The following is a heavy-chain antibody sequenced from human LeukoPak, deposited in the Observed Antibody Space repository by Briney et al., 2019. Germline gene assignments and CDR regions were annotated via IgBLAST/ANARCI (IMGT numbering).Heavy chain of an antibody. Sequence: SGPALLKPTQTLTLICTFSGFAVRTSGMSVGWIRQPPAKALEWLSHIDWDDDKFYSTSLKTRLTISKDTSKNQVVLTMTDMDPVDTATYYCARIRYSSGWYDFDYWGQGTLVTVSS. V-gene: IGHV2-70*04. CDR2: IDWDDDK. CDR1: GFAVRTSGMS. J-gene: IGHJ4*02. CDR3: ARIRYSSGWYDFDY. D-gene: IGHD6-19*01.